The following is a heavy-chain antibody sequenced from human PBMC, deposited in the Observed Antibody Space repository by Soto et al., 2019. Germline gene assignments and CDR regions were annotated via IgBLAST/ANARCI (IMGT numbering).Heavy chain of an antibody. CDR2: INPSGGST. Sequence: ASVKVSCKASGYTFTSYYMHWVRQAPGQGLEWMGIINPSGGSTSYAQKFPGRVTMTRDTSTSTVYMELSSLRSEDTAVYYCARVGGRTRYYYYYGMDVWGQGTTVTVSS. V-gene: IGHV1-46*01. D-gene: IGHD3-16*01. J-gene: IGHJ6*02. CDR1: GYTFTSYY. CDR3: ARVGGRTRYYYYYGMDV.